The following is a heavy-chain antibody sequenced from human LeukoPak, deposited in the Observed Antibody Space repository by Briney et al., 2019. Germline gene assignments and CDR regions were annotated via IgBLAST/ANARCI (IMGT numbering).Heavy chain of an antibody. J-gene: IGHJ4*02. D-gene: IGHD6-13*01. V-gene: IGHV4-59*11. CDR2: IYYSGST. Sequence: PSETLSLTCTVSGGSISGHYWTWMRQPPGKGLEWIGYIYYSGSTYYSPSLKSRVTMSVDTSRNQFSLKLSSVTAADTAVYYCARDRQQLVRGDYFDYWGQGTLVTVSS. CDR1: GGSISGHY. CDR3: ARDRQQLVRGDYFDY.